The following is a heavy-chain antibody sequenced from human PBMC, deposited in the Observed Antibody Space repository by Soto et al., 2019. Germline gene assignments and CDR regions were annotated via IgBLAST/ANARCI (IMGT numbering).Heavy chain of an antibody. Sequence: GGSLRLSCAASGFTFSSYAMSWVRQAPGKGLEWVSAISASGGSTYYADSVKGRFTISRDNSKNTLYLQMNSLRAEDTAVYYCAKGYDSSGYYRNDAFDIWGQGTMVTVSS. D-gene: IGHD3-22*01. V-gene: IGHV3-23*01. CDR1: GFTFSSYA. CDR3: AKGYDSSGYYRNDAFDI. J-gene: IGHJ3*02. CDR2: ISASGGST.